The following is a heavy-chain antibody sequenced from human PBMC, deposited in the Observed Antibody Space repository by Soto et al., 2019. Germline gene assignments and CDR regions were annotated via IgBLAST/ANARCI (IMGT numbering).Heavy chain of an antibody. CDR3: ARDLTVYDSSGYYRHFDY. V-gene: IGHV3-30-3*01. CDR2: ISYDGSNK. CDR1: GFTFSSYA. J-gene: IGHJ4*02. D-gene: IGHD3-22*01. Sequence: GGSLRLSCAASGFTFSSYAMHWVRQAPGKGLEWVAVISYDGSNKYYADSVKGRFTISRDNSKNTLYLQMNSLRAEDTAVYYCARDLTVYDSSGYYRHFDYWGQGTLVTVSS.